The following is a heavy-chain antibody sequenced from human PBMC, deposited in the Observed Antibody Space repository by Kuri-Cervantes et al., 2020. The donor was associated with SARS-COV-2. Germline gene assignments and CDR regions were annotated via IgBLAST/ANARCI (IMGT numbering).Heavy chain of an antibody. D-gene: IGHD6-19*01. CDR1: GGSISSSSYY. CDR3: ARRGAVAGTVPFFDY. J-gene: IGHJ4*02. CDR2: IYYSGST. V-gene: IGHV4-39*01. Sequence: GSLRLSCTVSGGSISSSSYYWGWIRQPPGKGLEWIGSIYYSGSTYYNPSLKSRVTISVDTSKNQFSPKLSSVTAADTAVYYCARRGAVAGTVPFFDYWGQGTLVTVSS.